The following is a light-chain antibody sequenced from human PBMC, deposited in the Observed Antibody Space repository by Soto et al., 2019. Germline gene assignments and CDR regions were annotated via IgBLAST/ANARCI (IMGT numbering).Light chain of an antibody. CDR1: SSDVGGYNF. J-gene: IGLJ1*01. CDR2: EVT. CDR3: SSYAGSNNFNV. Sequence: QSALTQPPSASGSPGQSVTISCTGTSSDVGGYNFVSWYQQYPGRAPKLMIYEVTKRPSGVPDRFSGSKSGNTASLTVSGLPPEDEAEYYCSSYAGSNNFNVFGSGTKVTVL. V-gene: IGLV2-8*01.